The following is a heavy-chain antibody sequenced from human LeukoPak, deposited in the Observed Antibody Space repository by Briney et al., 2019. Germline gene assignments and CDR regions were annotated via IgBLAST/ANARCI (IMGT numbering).Heavy chain of an antibody. Sequence: ASVKVSCNASGYTFTNYGISWVRQAPGQGLEWMGWISAYNGNTNYAQKLQGRVTMTTDTSTSTAYMELRSLRSDDTAVYYCASRYYDSSGYNGDAFDIWGQGTMVTVSS. J-gene: IGHJ3*02. D-gene: IGHD3-22*01. CDR1: GYTFTNYG. CDR2: ISAYNGNT. V-gene: IGHV1-18*01. CDR3: ASRYYDSSGYNGDAFDI.